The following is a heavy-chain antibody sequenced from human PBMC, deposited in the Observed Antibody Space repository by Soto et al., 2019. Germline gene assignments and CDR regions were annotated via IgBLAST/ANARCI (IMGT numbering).Heavy chain of an antibody. J-gene: IGHJ4*02. CDR2: IIPIAGTP. CDR1: GDSSTPYA. CDR3: ARGYCVSSSCHSLDS. V-gene: IGHV1-69*14. Sequence: QVQLVQSGAEVNTPGSSVTVSCKASGDSSTPYAISWVRQAPGQGLEWLGGIIPIAGTPTYAQKFQGRVTISEDRSTSTTSMELTRLTSEDTAVYYCARGYCVSSSCHSLDSWGQGTPVTVSS. D-gene: IGHD2-15*01.